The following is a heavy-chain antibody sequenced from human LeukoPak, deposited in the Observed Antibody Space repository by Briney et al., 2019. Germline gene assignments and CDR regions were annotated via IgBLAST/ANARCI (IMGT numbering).Heavy chain of an antibody. CDR1: GYTFTGYY. V-gene: IGHV1-2*02. CDR2: INPNSGGT. CDR3: ARGVAGSYYYYMDV. D-gene: IGHD6-19*01. J-gene: IGHJ6*03. Sequence: ASVKVSCKASGYTFTGYYMHWVRQAPGQGLEWMGWINPNSGGTNYAQKFQGRVTMTRDTSISTAYMELSRLRSDDTAVYYCARGVAGSYYYYMDVWGKGTTVTISS.